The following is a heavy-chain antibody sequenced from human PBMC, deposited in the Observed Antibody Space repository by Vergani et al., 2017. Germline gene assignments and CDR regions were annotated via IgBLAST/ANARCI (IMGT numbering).Heavy chain of an antibody. V-gene: IGHV3-21*01. J-gene: IGHJ4*02. CDR2: ISSSSSYI. Sequence: EVQLLESGGGLVQPGGSLRLSCAASGFTFSSYAMSWVRQAPGKGLEWVSSISSSSSYIYYADSVKGRFTISRDNAKNSLYLQMNSLRAEDTAVYYCARDLVPAAIWGQGTLVTVSS. D-gene: IGHD2-2*01. CDR3: ARDLVPAAI. CDR1: GFTFSSYA.